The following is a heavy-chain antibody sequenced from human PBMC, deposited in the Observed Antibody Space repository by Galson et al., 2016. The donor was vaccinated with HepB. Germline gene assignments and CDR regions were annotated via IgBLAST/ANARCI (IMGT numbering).Heavy chain of an antibody. CDR2: IIPIFGTP. J-gene: IGHJ4*02. CDR3: ARDRSAPTGRGIFDY. V-gene: IGHV1-69*13. CDR1: GGTFSSYA. D-gene: IGHD6-13*01. Sequence: SVKVSCKASGGTFSSYAISWVRQAPGQGLEWMGGIIPIFGTPNYAQKFQGRVTITADESTGTAYMELSSLRSKDTAVYYCARDRSAPTGRGIFDYWGQGTLVTVSS.